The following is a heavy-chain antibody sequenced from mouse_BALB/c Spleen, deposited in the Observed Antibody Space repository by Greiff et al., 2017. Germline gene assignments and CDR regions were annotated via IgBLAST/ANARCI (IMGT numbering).Heavy chain of an antibody. D-gene: IGHD1-1*01. CDR3: ARGGYGSLYYAMDY. CDR1: GFTFSSNA. CDR2: ISSGGST. V-gene: IGHV5-6-5*01. Sequence: DVMLVESGGGLVKPGGSLKLSCAASGFTFSSNAMSWVRQTPEKRLEWVASISSGGSTYYPDSVKGRFTLSRDNARNILYLQMSSLRSEDTAMYYCARGGYGSLYYAMDYWGQGTSVTVSS. J-gene: IGHJ4*01.